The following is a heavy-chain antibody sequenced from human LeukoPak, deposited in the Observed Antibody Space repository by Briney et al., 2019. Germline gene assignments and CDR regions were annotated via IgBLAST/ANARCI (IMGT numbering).Heavy chain of an antibody. Sequence: GGPLRLSCAASGFTFSSYWMSWVRQAPGKGLEWVANIKQDGSEKYYVDSVKGRFTISRDNAKNSLYLQMNSLRAEDTAVYYCARGEMITFGGVLRGYAFDIWGQGTMVTVFS. CDR3: ARGEMITFGGVLRGYAFDI. V-gene: IGHV3-7*01. J-gene: IGHJ3*02. CDR2: IKQDGSEK. D-gene: IGHD3-16*01. CDR1: GFTFSSYW.